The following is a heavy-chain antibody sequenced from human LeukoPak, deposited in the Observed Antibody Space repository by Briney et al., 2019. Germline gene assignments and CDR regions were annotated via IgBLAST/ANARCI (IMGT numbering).Heavy chain of an antibody. CDR2: IKHDGSEK. Sequence: PGGSLRLSCAASGFTFSSYWMSWDRQPPGKGLEWVANIKHDGSEKYYVDSVKGRFTISRDNAKNSLYLQMNSLRGEDTAVYYCARVGTAEGTLEDYWGQGTLVTVSS. CDR3: ARVGTAEGTLEDY. V-gene: IGHV3-7*01. CDR1: GFTFSSYW. J-gene: IGHJ4*02. D-gene: IGHD6-13*01.